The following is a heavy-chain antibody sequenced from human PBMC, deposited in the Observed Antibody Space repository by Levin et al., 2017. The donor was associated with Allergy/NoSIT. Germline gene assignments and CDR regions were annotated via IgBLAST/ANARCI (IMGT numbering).Heavy chain of an antibody. D-gene: IGHD1-1*01. CDR2: FDPEDGET. V-gene: IGHV1-24*01. CDR3: ATDLNWLVPARFAY. CDR1: GYTLTELS. Sequence: GESLKISCKVSGYTLTELSMHWVRQAPGKGLEWMGGFDPEDGETIYAQKFQGRVTMTEDTSTDTAYMELSSLRSEDTAVYYCATDLNWLVPARFAYWGQGTLVTVSS. J-gene: IGHJ4*02.